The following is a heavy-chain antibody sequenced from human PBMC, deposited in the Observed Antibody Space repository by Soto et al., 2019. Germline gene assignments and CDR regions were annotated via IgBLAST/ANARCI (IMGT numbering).Heavy chain of an antibody. CDR3: AKDGHYDFWSELNFDY. CDR2: ISYDGSNK. Sequence: GGSLRLSCAASGFTFSSYGMHWVRQAPGKGLEWVAVISYDGSNKYYADSVKGRFTISRDNSKNTLYLQMNSLRAEDTAVYYCAKDGHYDFWSELNFDYWGQGTLVTVSS. J-gene: IGHJ4*02. D-gene: IGHD3-3*01. CDR1: GFTFSSYG. V-gene: IGHV3-30*18.